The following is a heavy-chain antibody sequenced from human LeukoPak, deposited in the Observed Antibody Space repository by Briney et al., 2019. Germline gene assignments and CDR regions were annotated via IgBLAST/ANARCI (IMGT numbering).Heavy chain of an antibody. D-gene: IGHD1-26*01. V-gene: IGHV4-59*12. CDR2: IHYSGST. CDR3: ARDQYSGSLDY. Sequence: SETLSLTCSVSGDSIRSYYWSWIRQPPGKGLEWIGYIHYSGSTNYNPSLKSRVAMSADTSKNQFSLNLSSVTAADTAVYYCARDQYSGSLDYWGQGTLVTVSS. CDR1: GDSIRSYY. J-gene: IGHJ4*02.